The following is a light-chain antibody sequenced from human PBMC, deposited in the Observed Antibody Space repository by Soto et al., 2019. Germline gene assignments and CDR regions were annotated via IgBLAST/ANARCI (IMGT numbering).Light chain of an antibody. V-gene: IGKV1-9*01. J-gene: IGKJ4*01. CDR3: QQLNGYQLA. Sequence: IQLTQSPSFLSAFVGDTVTITCRASQAMSTSLAWYQQKPGKVPKLLIRSASTLQSGVPPRFSGGVSGTECTLTISTLQPDDSGIYYCQQLNGYQLAFGGGTNVEIK. CDR1: QAMSTS. CDR2: SAS.